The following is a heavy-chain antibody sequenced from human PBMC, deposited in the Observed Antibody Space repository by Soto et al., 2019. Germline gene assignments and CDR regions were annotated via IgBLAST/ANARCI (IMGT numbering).Heavy chain of an antibody. D-gene: IGHD2-2*01. V-gene: IGHV4-59*08. CDR1: GGSISSYY. J-gene: IGHJ5*02. Sequence: SETLSLTCTVSGGSISSYYWSWIRQPPGKGLEWIGYIYYSGSTNYNPSLKSRVTISVDTSKNQFSLKLSSVTAADTAVYYCARHAIHLFQNWFDPWGQGTLVTISS. CDR2: IYYSGST. CDR3: ARHAIHLFQNWFDP.